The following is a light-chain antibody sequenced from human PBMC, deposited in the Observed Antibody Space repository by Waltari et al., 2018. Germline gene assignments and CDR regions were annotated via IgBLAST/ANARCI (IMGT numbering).Light chain of an antibody. Sequence: QNVVTQEPSFSRNTGGTVTLPSGLSSRPASTTYHHSWYQQTPGQAPRTLIYSTNTRYSGVPDRFSGSILGNKAALTITGAQADDESDYYCVLYMRRGISVFGGGTKLTVL. CDR2: STN. V-gene: IGLV8-61*01. J-gene: IGLJ3*02. CDR3: VLYMRRGISV. CDR1: SRPASTTYH.